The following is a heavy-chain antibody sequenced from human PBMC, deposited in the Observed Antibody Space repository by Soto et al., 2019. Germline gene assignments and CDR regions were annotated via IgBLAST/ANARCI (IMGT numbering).Heavy chain of an antibody. J-gene: IGHJ4*02. CDR3: ATGIPYCGGDCYILFDY. Sequence: ASVKVSCKASGGTFSSYAISWVRQAPGQGLEWMGGIIPIFGTANYAQKFQGRVTITAAESTSTAYMELSSLRSEDTAVYYCATGIPYCGGDCYILFDYWGQGTLVTVSS. CDR2: IIPIFGTA. CDR1: GGTFSSYA. V-gene: IGHV1-69*13. D-gene: IGHD2-21*02.